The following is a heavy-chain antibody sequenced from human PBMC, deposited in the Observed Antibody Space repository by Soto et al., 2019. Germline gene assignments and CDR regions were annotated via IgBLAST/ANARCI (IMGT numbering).Heavy chain of an antibody. J-gene: IGHJ4*02. CDR2: INSDGSST. D-gene: IGHD2-15*01. CDR3: VRTSLVVAAAAREDY. Sequence: EVQLVESGGGLVQPGESLRLSCAASGFTFSSYWMHWVRQAPGTGLVWVSRINSDGSSTSYAVSVKGRFTISRDNAKNTLYLQMNSLRAEDTAVYYCVRTSLVVAAAAREDYWGQGTLVTVSS. V-gene: IGHV3-74*01. CDR1: GFTFSSYW.